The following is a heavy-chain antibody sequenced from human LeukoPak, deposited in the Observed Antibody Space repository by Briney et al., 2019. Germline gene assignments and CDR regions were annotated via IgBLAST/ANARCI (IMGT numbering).Heavy chain of an antibody. D-gene: IGHD3-22*01. Sequence: GGSLRLSCAASGFTFSSYGMSWVRQAPGKGLEWVSAISGSGGSTYYADSVKGRFTISRDNSKNTLYLQMNSLRAEDTAVYYCAKHPSYDSSGYYGAFDAFDIWGQGTMVTVSS. CDR1: GFTFSSYG. CDR3: AKHPSYDSSGYYGAFDAFDI. J-gene: IGHJ3*02. CDR2: ISGSGGST. V-gene: IGHV3-23*01.